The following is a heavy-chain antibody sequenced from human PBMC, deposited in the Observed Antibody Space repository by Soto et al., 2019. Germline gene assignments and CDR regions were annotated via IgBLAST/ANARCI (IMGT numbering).Heavy chain of an antibody. D-gene: IGHD2-21*01. CDR3: ARDWGYYCGGDCYSRTDGAFDI. CDR1: GFTFSDYY. V-gene: IGHV3-11*01. Sequence: GGSLRLSCAASGFTFSDYYMSWIRQAPGKGLEWVSYISSSGSTIYYADSVKGRFTISRDNAKNSLYLQMNSLRAEDTAVYYCARDWGYYCGGDCYSRTDGAFDIWGQGTMVTVSS. J-gene: IGHJ3*02. CDR2: ISSSGSTI.